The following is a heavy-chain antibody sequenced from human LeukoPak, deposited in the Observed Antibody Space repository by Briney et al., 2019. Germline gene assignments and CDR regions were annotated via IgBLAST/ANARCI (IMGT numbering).Heavy chain of an antibody. V-gene: IGHV3-23*01. D-gene: IGHD3-10*01. CDR3: ATFGSGSSTRYFAY. Sequence: PGGSLRLSCAASGFTLSSYAMSWVRQAPGKGLEWVSIISGGGDDTYYADSVKGRFTISRDNSKNTLCLQLNSLRAEDTAVYYCATFGSGSSTRYFAYWGQGTLVTVSS. CDR2: ISGGGDDT. CDR1: GFTLSSYA. J-gene: IGHJ4*02.